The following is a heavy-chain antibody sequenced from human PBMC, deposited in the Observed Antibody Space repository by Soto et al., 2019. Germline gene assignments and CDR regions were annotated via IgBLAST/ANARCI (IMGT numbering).Heavy chain of an antibody. D-gene: IGHD1-20*01. CDR2: IERDDDDK. V-gene: IGHV2-70*13. Sequence: SGPTLVNPTETLTLTCTFSGFSLTSPGMCVSWIRQSPGKALEWLALIERDDDDKYYSTSLKTRLTISKDTRKNQVVLTMANMEPADTATYYCARSIRGTRRFNGRDVWGQGNTVTVSS. J-gene: IGHJ6*02. CDR3: ARSIRGTRRFNGRDV. CDR1: GFSLTSPGMC.